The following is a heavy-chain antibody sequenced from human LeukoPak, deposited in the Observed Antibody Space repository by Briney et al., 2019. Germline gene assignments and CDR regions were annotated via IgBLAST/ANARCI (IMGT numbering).Heavy chain of an antibody. D-gene: IGHD2-2*02. J-gene: IGHJ5*02. V-gene: IGHV4-59*01. CDR1: GGSFSGYY. CDR3: ARSATIVPAAISWAAGWFDP. CDR2: IYYSGST. Sequence: TSETLSLTCAVYGGSFSGYYWSWIRQPPGKGLEWIGYIYYSGSTNYNPSLKSRVTISVDTSKNQFSLKLSSVTAADTAVYYCARSATIVPAAISWAAGWFDPWGQGTLVTVSS.